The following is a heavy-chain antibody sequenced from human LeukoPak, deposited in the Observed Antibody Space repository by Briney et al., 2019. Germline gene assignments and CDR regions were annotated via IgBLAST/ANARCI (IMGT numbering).Heavy chain of an antibody. D-gene: IGHD3-10*02. Sequence: GGALRLSCAASGFTFSSYEMNWVRQAPGKGLEWVSYISSSGSTIYYADSGKGRFTISRDNAKNSLYLQMNSLRAEDTAVYYCAELGITMIGGVWGKGTTVTVSS. CDR1: GFTFSSYE. V-gene: IGHV3-48*03. CDR3: AELGITMIGGV. CDR2: ISSSGSTI. J-gene: IGHJ6*04.